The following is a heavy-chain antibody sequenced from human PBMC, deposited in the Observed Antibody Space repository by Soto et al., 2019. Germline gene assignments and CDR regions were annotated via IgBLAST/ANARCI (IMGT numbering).Heavy chain of an antibody. CDR2: FDPEDGET. Sequence: ASVKVSCKVSGYTLTELSMHWVRQAPGKGLEWMGGFDPEDGETIYAQKFQGRVTMTEDTSTDTAYMELSGLRSDDTAVYYCAISGREGYCIGGSCFDWGQGTMVTVSS. D-gene: IGHD2-15*01. CDR3: AISGREGYCIGGSCFD. J-gene: IGHJ4*02. V-gene: IGHV1-24*01. CDR1: GYTLTELS.